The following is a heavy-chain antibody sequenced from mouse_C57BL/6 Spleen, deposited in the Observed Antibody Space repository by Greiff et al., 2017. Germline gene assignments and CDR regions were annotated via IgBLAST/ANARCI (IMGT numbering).Heavy chain of an antibody. CDR3: ARWDNWFDY. Sequence: VQLQQPGAELVMPGASVKLSCKASGYTFTSYWMHWVKQRPGQGLEWIGEIDPSDSYTNYNQKFKGKSTLTVDKSSSTAYMQLSSLTSEDSAVYYCARWDNWFDYWGQGTTLTVSS. V-gene: IGHV1-69*01. J-gene: IGHJ2*01. D-gene: IGHD4-1*02. CDR2: IDPSDSYT. CDR1: GYTFTSYW.